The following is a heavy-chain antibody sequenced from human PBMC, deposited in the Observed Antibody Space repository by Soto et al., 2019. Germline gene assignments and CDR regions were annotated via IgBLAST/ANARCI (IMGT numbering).Heavy chain of an antibody. CDR3: ARDYDFWSGSSMDV. Sequence: LRLSCVASEITFSSYGMNWVRQAPGKGLEWVSYISSSSSTIYYADSVKGRFTISRDNAKNSLYLQMDSLRDEDTAVYYCARDYDFWSGSSMDVWGQATTVTVSS. V-gene: IGHV3-48*02. CDR2: ISSSSSTI. CDR1: EITFSSYG. D-gene: IGHD3-3*01. J-gene: IGHJ6*02.